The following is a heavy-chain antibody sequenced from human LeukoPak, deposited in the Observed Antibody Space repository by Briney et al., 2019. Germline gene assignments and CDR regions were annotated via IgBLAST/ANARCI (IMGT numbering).Heavy chain of an antibody. Sequence: ASVKVSCKASGYTFTGYYMHWVRQAPGQGLEWMGWINPNSGGTNYAQKFQGRVTMTRDTSISTACMELSRLRSDDTAVYYCASTSRFSVGGPGYWGQGTLVTVSS. J-gene: IGHJ4*02. CDR1: GYTFTGYY. CDR3: ASTSRFSVGGPGY. CDR2: INPNSGGT. V-gene: IGHV1-2*02. D-gene: IGHD2-15*01.